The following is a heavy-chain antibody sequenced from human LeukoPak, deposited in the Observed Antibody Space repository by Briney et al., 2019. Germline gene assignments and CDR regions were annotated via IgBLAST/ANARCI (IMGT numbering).Heavy chain of an antibody. CDR2: IYSGGST. Sequence: GGSLRLSCAASGFTLSSYWMHWVRQAPGKGLEWVSVIYSGGSTYYADSVKGRFTISRDNSKNTLYLQMNSLRAEDTAVYYCARDEGSHEIDYWGQGTLVTVSS. CDR1: GFTLSSYW. CDR3: ARDEGSHEIDY. J-gene: IGHJ4*02. V-gene: IGHV3-66*01. D-gene: IGHD2-15*01.